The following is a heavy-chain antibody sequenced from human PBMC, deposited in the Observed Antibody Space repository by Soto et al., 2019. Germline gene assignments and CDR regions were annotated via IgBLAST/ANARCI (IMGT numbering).Heavy chain of an antibody. V-gene: IGHV3-48*02. J-gene: IGHJ4*02. Sequence: PGGSLRLSCAASGFTFSSNSMNWVRQAPGKGLEWISYISSSSSTIYADSVKGRFTISRDNAKNSLYLQMNSLRDEDTAVYYCARPYDYVWGSYRYTDYFDYWGQGTLVTVSS. CDR2: ISSSSSTI. CDR3: ARPYDYVWGSYRYTDYFDY. D-gene: IGHD3-16*02. CDR1: GFTFSSNS.